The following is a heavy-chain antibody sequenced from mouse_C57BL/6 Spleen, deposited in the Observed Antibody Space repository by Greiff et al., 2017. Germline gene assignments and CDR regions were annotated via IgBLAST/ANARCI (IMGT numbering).Heavy chain of an antibody. Sequence: EVKLLESGPELVKPGASVKIPCKASGYTFTDYNMDWVKQSHGKSLEWIGDINPNNGGTIYNQKFKGKASLTVDKSSSTAYMELRSLTSEDTAVYYCARRFGYYGSSYAMDYWGQGTSVTVSS. CDR3: ARRFGYYGSSYAMDY. D-gene: IGHD1-1*01. CDR2: INPNNGGT. J-gene: IGHJ4*01. CDR1: GYTFTDYN. V-gene: IGHV1-18*01.